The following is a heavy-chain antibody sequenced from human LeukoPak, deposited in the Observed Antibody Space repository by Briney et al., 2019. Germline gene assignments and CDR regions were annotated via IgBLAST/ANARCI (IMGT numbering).Heavy chain of an antibody. CDR1: GFTFDDYG. D-gene: IGHD2-21*02. CDR2: INWNGGST. CDR3: ARGQACGGDCHENFDY. V-gene: IGHV3-20*04. J-gene: IGHJ4*02. Sequence: RPGGSLRLSCAASGFTFDDYGMSWVRQAPGKGLEWVSGINWNGGSTVYADSVKGRFTISRDNAKNSLYLQMNSLRAEDTALYYCARGQACGGDCHENFDYWGQGTLVTVSS.